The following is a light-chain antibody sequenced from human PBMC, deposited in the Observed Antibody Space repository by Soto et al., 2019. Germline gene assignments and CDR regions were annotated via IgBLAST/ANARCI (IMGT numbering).Light chain of an antibody. J-gene: IGKJ4*01. CDR3: QQRSNWPPLT. V-gene: IGKV3D-20*02. CDR2: GAS. Sequence: EIVLTQSPGTLSLSPGERATLSRRSSQSISSTYLAWYQQKPGQAPRLLIYGASSRAVGIPDRFSGRVSGTDFTLTISRLEPEDLAVYYGQQRSNWPPLTVGGVTKVEIK. CDR1: QSISSTY.